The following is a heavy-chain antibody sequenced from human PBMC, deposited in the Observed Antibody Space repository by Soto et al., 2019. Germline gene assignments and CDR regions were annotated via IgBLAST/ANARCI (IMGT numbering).Heavy chain of an antibody. CDR1: GFTFSSYA. D-gene: IGHD3-3*01. J-gene: IGHJ4*02. Sequence: GGSLRLSCAASGFTFSSYAMSWVRQAPGKGLEWVSAISGSGGSTYYADSVKGRFTISRENSKNTLYLQMNSLRAEDTAVYYCAKEVGFGVVLYYFDYWGQGTLVTVSS. CDR3: AKEVGFGVVLYYFDY. V-gene: IGHV3-23*01. CDR2: ISGSGGST.